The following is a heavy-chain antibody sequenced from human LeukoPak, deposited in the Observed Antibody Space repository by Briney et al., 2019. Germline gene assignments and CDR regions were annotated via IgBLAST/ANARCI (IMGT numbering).Heavy chain of an antibody. Sequence: GGFLRLSCAASGFTFNNYAMSWVRQPPGKGLEWVSSISDSGSSTNYADSVKGRFNMSRDNSKNTLYLQMNSLRAEDTAVYYCAKLIGQEGATGDYWGQGTLVTVSS. CDR2: ISDSGSST. D-gene: IGHD1-14*01. CDR1: GFTFNNYA. V-gene: IGHV3-23*01. CDR3: AKLIGQEGATGDY. J-gene: IGHJ4*02.